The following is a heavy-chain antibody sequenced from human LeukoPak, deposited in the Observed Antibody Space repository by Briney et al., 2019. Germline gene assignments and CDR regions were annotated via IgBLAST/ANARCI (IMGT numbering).Heavy chain of an antibody. CDR1: GYSFTSYW. CDR3: AREYYYGSGSYPDAFDI. V-gene: IGHV5-51*01. Sequence: ESLKISCKGSGYSFTSYWIGWARQMPGKGLEWMGIIYPGDSDTRYSPSFQGQVTISADKSISTAYLQWSSLKASDTAMYYCAREYYYGSGSYPDAFDIWGQGTMVTVSS. D-gene: IGHD3-10*01. CDR2: IYPGDSDT. J-gene: IGHJ3*02.